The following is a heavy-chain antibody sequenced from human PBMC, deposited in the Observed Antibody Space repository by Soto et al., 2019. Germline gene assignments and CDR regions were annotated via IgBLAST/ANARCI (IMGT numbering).Heavy chain of an antibody. CDR2: MNPNSGNT. CDR3: ARGRSGDDYYYCYGMYF. CDR1: GYTFTSYD. Sequence: QVQLVQSGAEVKKPGASVKVSCKASGYTFTSYDINWVRQATGQGLEWMGWMNPNSGNTGYAQKFQGRVTMTRNTSIRTAYMELSSLRSEDTAVYYCARGRSGDDYYYCYGMYFWGQGTTVTVSS. V-gene: IGHV1-8*01. J-gene: IGHJ6*02. D-gene: IGHD5-12*01.